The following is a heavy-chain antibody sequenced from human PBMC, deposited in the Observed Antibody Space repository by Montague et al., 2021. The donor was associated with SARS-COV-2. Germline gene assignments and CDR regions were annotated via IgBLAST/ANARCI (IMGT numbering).Heavy chain of an antibody. J-gene: IGHJ6*02. D-gene: IGHD3-10*01. Sequence: SETLSLTCTVSGGSVSSATYYWSWIRQPPGKGLEWIGYINYSGSTSYNPSLKIRVTISVDMSKNQFSLKLNSVTAADTAVYYCASSGGYYYYYQGVDVWGQGTTVTVSS. CDR3: ASSGGYYYYYQGVDV. CDR1: GGSVSSATYY. CDR2: INYSGST. V-gene: IGHV4-61*01.